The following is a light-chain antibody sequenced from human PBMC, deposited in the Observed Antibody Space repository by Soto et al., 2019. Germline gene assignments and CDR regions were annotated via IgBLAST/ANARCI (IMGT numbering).Light chain of an antibody. Sequence: EIVWTQSPGTLSLSQGERANISCRASPSVSSSYLAWYQQKTGQAPRLLIYGASSRATGIPDRFSGSGSETDFTLNISRLEPEDFAGYYCQQYGSSPPTWTFCQVTKVEIK. CDR3: QQYGSSPPTWT. CDR2: GAS. CDR1: PSVSSSY. V-gene: IGKV3-20*01. J-gene: IGKJ1*01.